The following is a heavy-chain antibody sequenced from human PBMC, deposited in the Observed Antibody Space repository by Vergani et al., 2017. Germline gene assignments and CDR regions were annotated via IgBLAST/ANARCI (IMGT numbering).Heavy chain of an antibody. CDR1: DSSIMTNPY. J-gene: IGHJ6*02. Sequence: QVQLQESGPGLVKPSETLTLTCDVSDSSIMTNPYWGWFRQSPGKGRGWIVCIHHSGDTHYNSSLKSRVSISIVSSSKFSLSLTSVTAADTAIYYCARHRGSGGFFPSSYFYGMDVWGHGTTVTVSS. CDR2: IHHSGDT. D-gene: IGHD3-10*01. CDR3: ARHRGSGGFFPSSYFYGMDV. V-gene: IGHV4-38-2*01.